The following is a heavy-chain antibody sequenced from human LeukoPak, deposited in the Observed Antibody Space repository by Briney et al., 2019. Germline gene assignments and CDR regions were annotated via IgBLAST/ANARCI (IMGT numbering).Heavy chain of an antibody. CDR2: INPNGGST. Sequence: GASVKVSCKASGYTFTNYYMHWVRQAPGQGLEWMGIINPNGGSTSYAQKFQGRATMTRDTSTSTVYMDLSSLRSEDTAVYYCARAPRPPWDDSSGLDYWGQGTLVTVSS. V-gene: IGHV1-46*01. D-gene: IGHD3-22*01. CDR3: ARAPRPPWDDSSGLDY. J-gene: IGHJ4*02. CDR1: GYTFTNYY.